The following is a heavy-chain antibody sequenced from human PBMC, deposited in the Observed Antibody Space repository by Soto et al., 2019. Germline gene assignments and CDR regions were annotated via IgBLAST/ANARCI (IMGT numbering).Heavy chain of an antibody. CDR2: IYYSGST. Sequence: SETLSLTCTVSGGSISSSSYYWGWIRQPPGKGLEWIGSIYYSGSTYYNPSLKSRVTISVDTSKNQFSLKLSSVTAADTAVYYCARHWDIVVVPAGNWFDPWGQGTLVTVSA. CDR1: GGSISSSSYY. CDR3: ARHWDIVVVPAGNWFDP. V-gene: IGHV4-39*01. J-gene: IGHJ5*02. D-gene: IGHD2-2*01.